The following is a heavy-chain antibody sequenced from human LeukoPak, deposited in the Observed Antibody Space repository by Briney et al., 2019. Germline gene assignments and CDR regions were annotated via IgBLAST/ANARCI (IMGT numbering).Heavy chain of an antibody. CDR3: ARDVGYGDYVWFDP. Sequence: GGSLRLSCAASGFTFSSYSMNWVRQAPGKGLEWVSSISSSSSYIYYADSVKGRFTIFRDNAKNSLYLQMNSLRAEDTAVYYCARDVGYGDYVWFDPWGQGTLVTVSS. CDR1: GFTFSSYS. V-gene: IGHV3-21*01. J-gene: IGHJ5*02. D-gene: IGHD4-17*01. CDR2: ISSSSSYI.